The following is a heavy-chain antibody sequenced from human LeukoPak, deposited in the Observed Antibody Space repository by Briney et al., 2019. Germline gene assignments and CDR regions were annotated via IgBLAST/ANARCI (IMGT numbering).Heavy chain of an antibody. D-gene: IGHD6-19*01. CDR1: GGSISNSNYY. J-gene: IGHJ4*02. Sequence: QASETLSLTCTVSGGSISNSNYYWGWIRQPPGKGLEWIGGAYYSGTTYYSPSLKSRVTISVDTSRNHFSLNLNSVTAADTAVYYCARHSSSAWYYYFDYWGQGSFVTVSS. CDR2: AYYSGTT. CDR3: ARHSSSAWYYYFDY. V-gene: IGHV4-39*01.